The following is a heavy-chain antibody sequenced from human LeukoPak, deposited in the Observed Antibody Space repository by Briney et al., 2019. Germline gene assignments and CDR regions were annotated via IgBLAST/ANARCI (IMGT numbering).Heavy chain of an antibody. D-gene: IGHD3-10*01. J-gene: IGHJ3*01. Sequence: QSGGSLRLSCVASGSTFSSYAMSWVRQAPGKGLEWVSSISGSGANTYYADSVKGRFTISRDNSKNTLYLQMNSLRAEDTAEYYCAKTFTSRASGDWGQGTMVTVSS. CDR2: ISGSGANT. V-gene: IGHV3-23*01. CDR3: AKTFTSRASGD. CDR1: GSTFSSYA.